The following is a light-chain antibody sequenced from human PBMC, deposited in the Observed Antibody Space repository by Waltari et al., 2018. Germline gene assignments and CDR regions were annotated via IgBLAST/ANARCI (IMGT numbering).Light chain of an antibody. V-gene: IGLV2-23*01. CDR3: CSYAGSSTVK. J-gene: IGLJ2*01. CDR1: SSDVGSYNL. Sequence: QSALTQPASVSGSPGQSITISCTGTSSDVGSYNLVSWYQPHPGKAPRLMIYADSNRPSGSSNRFSGSKSGNTASLTISGLQAEDEAAYYCCSYAGSSTVKFGEGTYLTVL. CDR2: ADS.